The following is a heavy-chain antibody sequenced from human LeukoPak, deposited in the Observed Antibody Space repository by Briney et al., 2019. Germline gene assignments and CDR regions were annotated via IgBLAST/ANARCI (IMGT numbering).Heavy chain of an antibody. V-gene: IGHV3-23*01. D-gene: IGHD1-26*01. CDR3: AKAVGRYYYYYMDV. CDR2: ISGSGGST. Sequence: PGGSLRLSCVASGFTFSSYAMSWVRQAPGKGLEWVSAISGSGGSTYYADSVKGRFTISRDNPKNTLYLQMNSLRAEDTAVYYCAKAVGRYYYYYMDVWGKGTTVTVSS. J-gene: IGHJ6*03. CDR1: GFTFSSYA.